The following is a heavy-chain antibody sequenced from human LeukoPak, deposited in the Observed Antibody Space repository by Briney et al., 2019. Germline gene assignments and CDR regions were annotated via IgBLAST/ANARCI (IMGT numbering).Heavy chain of an antibody. CDR2: ISGSGGST. V-gene: IGHV3-23*01. CDR3: ASLLWFGELSI. D-gene: IGHD3-10*01. J-gene: IGHJ3*02. CDR1: GFTFSSYA. Sequence: SGGSLRLSCAASGFTFSSYAMSWVRQAPGKGLEWVSAISGSGGSTYYADSVKGRFTISRGNSKNTLYLQMNSLRAEDTAVYYCASLLWFGELSIWGQGTMVTVSS.